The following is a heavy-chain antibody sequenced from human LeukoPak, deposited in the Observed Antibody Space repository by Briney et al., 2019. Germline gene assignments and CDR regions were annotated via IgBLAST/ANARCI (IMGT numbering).Heavy chain of an antibody. CDR3: VKDLYKGDSSSWYYFDY. CDR2: ISANGGST. V-gene: IGHV3-64D*06. J-gene: IGHJ4*02. D-gene: IGHD6-13*01. CDR1: GFIISNYA. Sequence: PGGSRRLSCSASGFIISNYAMHWVRQAPGKGLEYVSAISANGGSTYYADSVKGRFTISRDNSKYTLYLQMSSLRAEDTAIYHCVKDLYKGDSSSWYYFDYWGQGTLVTVSS.